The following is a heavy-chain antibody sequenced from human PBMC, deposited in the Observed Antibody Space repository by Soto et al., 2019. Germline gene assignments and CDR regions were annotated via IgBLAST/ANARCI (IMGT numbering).Heavy chain of an antibody. J-gene: IGHJ6*03. CDR3: ARGAPWSRYYYMDV. CDR2: INHSGST. Sequence: SETLSLTCAVYGGSFSGYYWSWIRQPPGKGLEWIGEINHSGSTNHNPSLKSRVTISVDTSKNQFSLKLSSVTAADTAVYYCARGAPWSRYYYMDVWGKGTTVTVSS. CDR1: GGSFSGYY. V-gene: IGHV4-34*01. D-gene: IGHD1-26*01.